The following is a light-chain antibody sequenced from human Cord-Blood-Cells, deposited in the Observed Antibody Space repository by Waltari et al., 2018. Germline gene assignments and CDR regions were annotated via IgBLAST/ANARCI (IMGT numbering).Light chain of an antibody. CDR2: DVS. Sequence: QSALTQPASVSGSPGQSITLSCTGTSSDVGGSNYASWYQQHPGKAPKLMIYDVSNRPSGVSNRFSGSKSGNTASLTISGLQAEDEADYYCSSYTSSSTYVFGTGTKVTVL. CDR3: SSYTSSSTYV. J-gene: IGLJ1*01. V-gene: IGLV2-14*03. CDR1: SSDVGGSNY.